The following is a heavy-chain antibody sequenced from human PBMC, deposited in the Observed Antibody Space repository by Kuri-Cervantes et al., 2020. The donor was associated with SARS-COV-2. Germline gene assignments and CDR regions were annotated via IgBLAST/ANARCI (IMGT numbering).Heavy chain of an antibody. CDR2: SSTYNGYT. V-gene: IGHV1-18*01. CDR3: ARVWYYYDSSGPPWYYYYGMDV. J-gene: IGHJ6*02. D-gene: IGHD3-22*01. Sequence: ASVKVSCKASGYTFNTYGISWVRQAPGQGLEWMGWSSTYNGYTNYEQKFQGRVTMTTDTSTSTAYMELRSLRSDDTAVYYCARVWYYYDSSGPPWYYYYGMDVWGQGTTVTVSS. CDR1: GYTFNTYG.